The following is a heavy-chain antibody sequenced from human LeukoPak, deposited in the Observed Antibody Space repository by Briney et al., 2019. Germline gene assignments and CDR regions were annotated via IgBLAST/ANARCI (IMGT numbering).Heavy chain of an antibody. D-gene: IGHD3-9*01. V-gene: IGHV4-59*11. CDR1: GGSISSHY. CDR2: IYYAGST. CDR3: ARDSHYDILTGTNYGMDV. J-gene: IGHJ6*02. Sequence: SGTLSLTCTVAGGSISSHYGGWIRQPPGKGREGIGDIYYAGSTNYNPSLKGRVTMSVDTSKNQFSLKLSSVTAADTAVYYCARDSHYDILTGTNYGMDVWGQGTTVTVSS.